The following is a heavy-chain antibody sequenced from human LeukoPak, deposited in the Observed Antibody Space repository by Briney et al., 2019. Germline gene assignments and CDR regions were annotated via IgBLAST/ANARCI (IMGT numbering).Heavy chain of an antibody. CDR3: ARGSRRTGSMVRGVSDFDY. D-gene: IGHD3-10*01. V-gene: IGHV1-8*01. CDR2: MNPNSGNT. J-gene: IGHJ4*02. CDR1: GYTFTSYD. Sequence: ASVKVSCKASGYTFTSYDINWVRQATGQGLEWMGWMNPNSGNTGYAQKFQGRVTMTMDPSISTAYMELSSLRSEDTAVYYCARGSRRTGSMVRGVSDFDYWGQGTLVTVSS.